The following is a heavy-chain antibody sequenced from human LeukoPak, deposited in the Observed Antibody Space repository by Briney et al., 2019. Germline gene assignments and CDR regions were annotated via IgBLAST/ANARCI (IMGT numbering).Heavy chain of an antibody. Sequence: SETLSLTCTVSNAAISTGGYYWSWIRQHPGKGLEGIGNTHYSGNTHYNPSLKSRVTISVDTSKSQFSLKLSSVTAADTAVYYCERRGRYDSSGYEFDYWGQGTLVTVSS. CDR1: NAAISTGGYY. V-gene: IGHV4-31*03. CDR2: THYSGNT. D-gene: IGHD3-22*01. J-gene: IGHJ4*02. CDR3: ERRGRYDSSGYEFDY.